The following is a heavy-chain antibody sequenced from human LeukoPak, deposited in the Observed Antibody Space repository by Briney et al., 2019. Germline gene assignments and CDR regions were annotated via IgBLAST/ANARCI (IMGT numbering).Heavy chain of an antibody. Sequence: SETLSLTCAVYGGSFSPYYWSWIRQSPGKGLEWIAEIDHRGDTNYNPSVKSRVTISIDTSKNQFSLNMRSLSAADTPVYYCARGATISETGYFDFWGQGTLVTVSS. D-gene: IGHD5-24*01. CDR3: ARGATISETGYFDF. CDR2: IDHRGDT. V-gene: IGHV4-34*01. J-gene: IGHJ4*03. CDR1: GGSFSPYY.